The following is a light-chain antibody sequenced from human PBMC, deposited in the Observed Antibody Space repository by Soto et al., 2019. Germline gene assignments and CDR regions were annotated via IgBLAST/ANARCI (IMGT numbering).Light chain of an antibody. CDR2: AAY. J-gene: IGKJ1*01. CDR1: QGIRND. Sequence: DIQMTQSPSSLSAAVGDRVTITCRASQGIRNDLDWFQQNPAKAPERLIYAAYSLQSGVPSRFSGSGSGTVFTLTMSRLQSEDCAAYYCLQNNTYPWTGGQGTKVEIK. V-gene: IGKV1-17*01. CDR3: LQNNTYPWT.